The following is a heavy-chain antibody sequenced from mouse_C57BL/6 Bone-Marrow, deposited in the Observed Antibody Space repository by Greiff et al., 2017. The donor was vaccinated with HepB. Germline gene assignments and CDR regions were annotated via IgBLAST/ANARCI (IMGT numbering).Heavy chain of an antibody. Sequence: QVQLKQSGPELVKPGASVKISCKASGYAFSSSWMNWVKQRPGKGLEWIGRIYPGDGDTNYNGKFKGKATLTADKSSSTAYMQLNSLTSEDSAVYVCARGTTVVATVDYWGQGTTLTVSS. CDR1: GYAFSSSW. D-gene: IGHD1-1*01. J-gene: IGHJ2*01. V-gene: IGHV1-82*01. CDR3: ARGTTVVATVDY. CDR2: IYPGDGDT.